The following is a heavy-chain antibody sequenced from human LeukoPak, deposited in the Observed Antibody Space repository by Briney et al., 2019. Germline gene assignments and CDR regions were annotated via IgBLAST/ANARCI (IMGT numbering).Heavy chain of an antibody. CDR1: GFTFSSYG. CDR3: AKDGLVGYHSSFDS. CDR2: IWYDGSNK. J-gene: IGHJ4*02. V-gene: IGHV3-33*03. D-gene: IGHD3-22*01. Sequence: TGGSLRLSCAASGFTFSSYGMHWVRQAPGKGLEWVAVIWYDGSNKYYADSVKGRFTISRDNAKNSLYLQMNSLRAEDTALYYCAKDGLVGYHSSFDSWGQGTLVTVSS.